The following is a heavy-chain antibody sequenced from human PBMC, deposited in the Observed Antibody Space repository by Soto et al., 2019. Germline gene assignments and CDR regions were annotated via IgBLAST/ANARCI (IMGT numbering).Heavy chain of an antibody. D-gene: IGHD3-16*01. CDR3: ARAGRLGWGGVDWAFDY. V-gene: IGHV3-33*01. CDR2: IWYDGSNK. Sequence: QVQLVESGGGVVQPGRSLRLSCAASGFTFSSYGMHWVRQAPGKGLEWVAVIWYDGSNKYYADSVKGRFTISRDNSKNTLYLQMNSLRAEDTAVYYCARAGRLGWGGVDWAFDYWGQGTLVTVSS. CDR1: GFTFSSYG. J-gene: IGHJ4*02.